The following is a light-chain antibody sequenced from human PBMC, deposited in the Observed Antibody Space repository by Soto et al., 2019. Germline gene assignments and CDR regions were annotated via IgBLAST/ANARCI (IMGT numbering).Light chain of an antibody. Sequence: DIHMTQSPSTLSASVRDRFTVACRASQSISSWLAWYQQKPGKAPKLLIYKASSLESGVPSRFSGSGSGTEFTLTISSLQPDDFATYYCQQYNSYSPWTFGQGTKVDIK. J-gene: IGKJ1*01. CDR1: QSISSW. CDR2: KAS. CDR3: QQYNSYSPWT. V-gene: IGKV1-5*03.